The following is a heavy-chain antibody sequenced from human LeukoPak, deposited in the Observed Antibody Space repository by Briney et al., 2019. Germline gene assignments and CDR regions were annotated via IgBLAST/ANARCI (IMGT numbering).Heavy chain of an antibody. CDR1: GYSISSGYY. CDR3: ARPSLWFGELTVAFDV. J-gene: IGHJ3*01. Sequence: SETLSHTCAVSGYSISSGYYWGWIRQPPGKGLEWIGSIYHSGSTYYNPSLKSRVTISVDTSKNQFSLKLSSVTAADTAVYYCARPSLWFGELTVAFDVWGQGTMVTVSS. V-gene: IGHV4-38-2*01. D-gene: IGHD3-10*01. CDR2: IYHSGST.